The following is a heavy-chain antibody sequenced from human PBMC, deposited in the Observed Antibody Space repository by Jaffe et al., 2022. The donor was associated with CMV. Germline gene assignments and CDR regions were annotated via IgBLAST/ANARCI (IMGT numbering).Heavy chain of an antibody. Sequence: QVQLVQSGAEMKKPGSSVKVSCKASRGTFSTYTVTWVRQAPGQGLEWMGGIIPMFGIPEYAQKFQGRVTITADESTRTAYMELSSLRSEDTAVYYCARADGNGQATLDYWGQGTLVTVSS. J-gene: IGHJ4*02. CDR1: RGTFSTYT. CDR3: ARADGNGQATLDY. V-gene: IGHV1-69*01. CDR2: IIPMFGIP. D-gene: IGHD2-8*01.